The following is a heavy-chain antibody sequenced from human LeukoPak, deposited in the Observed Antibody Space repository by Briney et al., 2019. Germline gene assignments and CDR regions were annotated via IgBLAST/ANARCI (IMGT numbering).Heavy chain of an antibody. D-gene: IGHD3-22*01. CDR2: IYSGGST. J-gene: IGHJ4*02. CDR1: GFTVSSNY. Sequence: PGGSLRLSCAASGFTVSSNYMSWVRQAPGKGLEWVSVIYSGGSTYYADSVKGRFTISRDNSKDTLYLQMNSLRAEDTAVYYCARGFDSSGYGHFDYWGQGTLVTVSS. V-gene: IGHV3-53*01. CDR3: ARGFDSSGYGHFDY.